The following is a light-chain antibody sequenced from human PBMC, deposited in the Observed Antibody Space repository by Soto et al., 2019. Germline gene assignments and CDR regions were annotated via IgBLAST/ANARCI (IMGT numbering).Light chain of an antibody. CDR2: GTF. CDR3: LQDFKYPRT. V-gene: IGKV1-6*01. J-gene: IGKJ1*01. Sequence: AIQMTQSPSSLSASVGDRVTTTCRASQDIRTELGWYQQKPGKAPRLLIYGTFSLQSGVPSRFSGSGSGTDFTLTISSLQPDDFATYYCLQDFKYPRTFGQGTKVEVK. CDR1: QDIRTE.